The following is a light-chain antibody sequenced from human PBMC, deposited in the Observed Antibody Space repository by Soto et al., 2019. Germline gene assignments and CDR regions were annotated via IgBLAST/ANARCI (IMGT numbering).Light chain of an antibody. Sequence: SYDVTQPHSVSVAPGQTARITCGGNNIGSKSVHWYQQKPGQAPMMVVCANSDRPSGIPERFSGSNSANTATLTISRVEAGDESDYYCHVWDSGSAHHVFGTGTKVTV. V-gene: IGLV3-21*02. CDR1: NIGSKS. CDR2: ANS. CDR3: HVWDSGSAHHV. J-gene: IGLJ1*01.